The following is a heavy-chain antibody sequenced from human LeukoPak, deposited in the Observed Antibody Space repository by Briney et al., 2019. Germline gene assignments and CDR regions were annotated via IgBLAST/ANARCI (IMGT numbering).Heavy chain of an antibody. CDR3: ARLLGYSSGWFRY. CDR1: GYTFTGYY. J-gene: IGHJ4*02. CDR2: INPNSGGT. D-gene: IGHD6-19*01. Sequence: ASVKVSCKASGYTFTGYYMHWVRQAPGQGLEWMGWINPNSGGTNYAQKFQGWVTMTRDTSISTAYMELSRLRSDDTAVYYCARLLGYSSGWFRYWGQGTLVTVSS. V-gene: IGHV1-2*04.